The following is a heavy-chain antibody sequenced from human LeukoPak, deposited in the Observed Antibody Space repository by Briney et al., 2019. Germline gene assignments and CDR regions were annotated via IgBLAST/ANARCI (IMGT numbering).Heavy chain of an antibody. CDR3: TRGRGTALDY. CDR1: DVSISGYY. CDR2: IYTSGST. J-gene: IGHJ4*02. D-gene: IGHD1-14*01. V-gene: IGHV4-4*07. Sequence: PSETLSLTCTVSDVSISGYYWSRIRQPAGKGLEWIGRIYTSGSTSYNPSLKSRVTMSVDTSKNQFSLKLTSVTAADTAMYYCTRGRGTALDYWGQGTLVTVSS.